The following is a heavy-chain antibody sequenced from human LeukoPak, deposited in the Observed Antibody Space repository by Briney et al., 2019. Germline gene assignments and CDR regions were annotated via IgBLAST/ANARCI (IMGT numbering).Heavy chain of an antibody. D-gene: IGHD3-3*01. J-gene: IGHJ6*02. CDR3: ARLGFWSGYYGYYYYSGMDV. CDR2: INYSGST. Sequence: PWGTLSLTCAVYGGSFSGYYWSWIRQPPGKGLEWIGEINYSGSTHYNLALKSRVTISVDTSKNQFSLKLSSVTAADTAVYYCARLGFWSGYYGYYYYSGMDVWGQGTTVTVSS. CDR1: GGSFSGYY. V-gene: IGHV4-34*01.